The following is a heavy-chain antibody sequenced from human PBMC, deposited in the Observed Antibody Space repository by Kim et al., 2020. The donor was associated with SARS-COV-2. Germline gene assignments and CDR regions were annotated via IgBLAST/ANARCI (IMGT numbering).Heavy chain of an antibody. CDR2: AYYIGNT. CDR1: GGSLSSSSYY. Sequence: SETLSLTCTVSGGSLSSSSYYWGWIRQPPGKGLEWIGTAYYIGNTYYNPSLKSRVTISVDTSKNQFSLKLGSVTAADTAVYYCARHQRYSSVWYVAFDY. D-gene: IGHD6-19*01. J-gene: IGHJ4*01. CDR3: ARHQRYSSVWYVAFDY. V-gene: IGHV4-39*01.